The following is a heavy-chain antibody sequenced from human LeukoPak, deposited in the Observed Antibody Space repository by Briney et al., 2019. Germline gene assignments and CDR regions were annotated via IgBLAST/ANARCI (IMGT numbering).Heavy chain of an antibody. CDR2: ISSSSSTI. Sequence: GGSLRLSCAASGFTFSSYSMNWVRQAPGKGLEWVSYISSSSSTIYYADSVKGRFTISRDNAKNSLYLQMNSLRAEDTAVYYCASSGYSSSATMDVWGKGTTVTVSS. CDR1: GFTFSSYS. D-gene: IGHD6-6*01. J-gene: IGHJ6*03. V-gene: IGHV3-48*01. CDR3: ASSGYSSSATMDV.